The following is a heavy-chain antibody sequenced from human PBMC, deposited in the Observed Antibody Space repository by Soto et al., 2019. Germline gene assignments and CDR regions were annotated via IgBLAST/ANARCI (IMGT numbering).Heavy chain of an antibody. Sequence: GGSLRLSCVASGFTFGNSPMAWVRQAPGEGLEWVSAIGVNGVATHYADSVKGRFTISRDNSRNTLFVQMDSLRAEDTAVYFCAREGRSSGKAGAFDVWSQGTVVTVSS. CDR2: IGVNGVAT. V-gene: IGHV3-23*01. CDR1: GFTFGNSP. CDR3: AREGRSSGKAGAFDV. D-gene: IGHD6-19*01. J-gene: IGHJ3*01.